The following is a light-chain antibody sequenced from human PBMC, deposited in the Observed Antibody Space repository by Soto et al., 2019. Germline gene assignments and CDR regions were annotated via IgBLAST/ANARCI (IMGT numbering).Light chain of an antibody. J-gene: IGKJ1*01. CDR3: QQYASSRT. Sequence: EIVFTQSPGTLSLSPGERATLSCRASQSVTKNYLAWFQQKPGQAPRLLMHGASSRATGIPDRLSVSGSGTDFTLTITRLEPEDSAVYYCQQYASSRTFGQGTKVDIK. CDR1: QSVTKNY. V-gene: IGKV3-20*01. CDR2: GAS.